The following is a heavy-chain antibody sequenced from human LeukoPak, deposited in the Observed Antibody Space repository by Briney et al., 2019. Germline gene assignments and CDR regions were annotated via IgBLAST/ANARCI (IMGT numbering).Heavy chain of an antibody. Sequence: PGGSLRLSCAASGFTFSSYGMHWVRQAPGKGLEWVAVIWYDGSNKYYADSVKGRFTISRDNSKNTLYLQMNSLRAEDTAVYYCAREWGGTTGTTLAFDIWGQGTMVTVSS. CDR2: IWYDGSNK. J-gene: IGHJ3*02. D-gene: IGHD1-1*01. CDR3: AREWGGTTGTTLAFDI. CDR1: GFTFSSYG. V-gene: IGHV3-33*01.